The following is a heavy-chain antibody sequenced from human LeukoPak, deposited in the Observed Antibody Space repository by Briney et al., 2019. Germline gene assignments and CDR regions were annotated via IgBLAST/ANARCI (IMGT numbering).Heavy chain of an antibody. CDR3: ARIGSGSPLGY. D-gene: IGHD3-10*01. Sequence: PGGSLRLSCAASGSTFSSYAMHWVRQAPGKGLEWVAVISYDGSNKYYADSVKGRFTISRDNSKNTLYLQMNSLRAEDTAVYYCARIGSGSPLGYWGQGTLVTVSS. V-gene: IGHV3-30*04. J-gene: IGHJ4*02. CDR1: GSTFSSYA. CDR2: ISYDGSNK.